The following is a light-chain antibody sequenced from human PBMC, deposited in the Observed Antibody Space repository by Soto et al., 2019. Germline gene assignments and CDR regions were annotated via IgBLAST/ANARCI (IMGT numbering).Light chain of an antibody. CDR3: SSYTSSSPWV. Sequence: QSALTQPASVSGSPGQSITISCSGTRSDVGGYKYVSWYQQHPGKAPKLIIYEVSNRPSGVSNRFSGSKSGNTASLTISGLQAEDEADYYCSSYTSSSPWVFGGGTKLTVL. CDR2: EVS. J-gene: IGLJ3*02. CDR1: RSDVGGYKY. V-gene: IGLV2-14*01.